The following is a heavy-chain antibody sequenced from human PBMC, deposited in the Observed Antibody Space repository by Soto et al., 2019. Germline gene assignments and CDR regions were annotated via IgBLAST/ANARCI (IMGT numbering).Heavy chain of an antibody. CDR3: AKLSLRTILFQTSEYFQH. J-gene: IGHJ1*01. D-gene: IGHD3-9*01. Sequence: GGSLRLSCAASGFTFSSYAMSWVRQAPGKGLEWVSAISGSGGSTYYADSVKGRFTISRDNSKNTLYLQMNSLRAEDTAVYYCAKLSLRTILFQTSEYFQHWGQGTLVTVSS. V-gene: IGHV3-23*01. CDR1: GFTFSSYA. CDR2: ISGSGGST.